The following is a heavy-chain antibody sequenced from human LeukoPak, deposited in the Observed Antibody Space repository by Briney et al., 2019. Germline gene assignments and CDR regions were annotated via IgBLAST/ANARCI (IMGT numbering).Heavy chain of an antibody. CDR2: INSDGSST. CDR3: ARAPIVVVPAAIAGSQTGAPYYYYYGMDV. J-gene: IGHJ6*02. V-gene: IGHV3-74*01. Sequence: PGGSLRLSCAASGFTFSSYWMHWVRQAPGKGLVWVSRINSDGSSTSYADSVKGRFTISRDNAKNTLYLQMNSLRAEDTAVYYCARAPIVVVPAAIAGSQTGAPYYYYYGMDVWGQGTTVTVSS. D-gene: IGHD2-2*02. CDR1: GFTFSSYW.